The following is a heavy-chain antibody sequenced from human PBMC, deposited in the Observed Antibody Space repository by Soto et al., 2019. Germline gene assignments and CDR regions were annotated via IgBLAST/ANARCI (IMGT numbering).Heavy chain of an antibody. CDR3: ARVADIWLVNWFDP. D-gene: IGHD3-9*01. J-gene: IGHJ5*02. V-gene: IGHV4-30-4*01. CDR1: GGSLRGGDYY. CDR2: VYYSGNT. Sequence: SETLSLTCTFSGGSLRGGDYYWSWMRQPPGKGLEWIGYVYYSGNTYYNPSLKSRVTISVDTSKNQFSLKLSSVTAADTAVYYCARVADIWLVNWFDPWGQGTLVTVSS.